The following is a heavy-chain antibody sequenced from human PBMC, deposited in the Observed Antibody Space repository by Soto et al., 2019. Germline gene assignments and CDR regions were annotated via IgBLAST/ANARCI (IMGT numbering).Heavy chain of an antibody. CDR1: GGSISSYY. CDR2: IYYSGST. Sequence: SETLSLTCTVPGGSISSYYWSWIRQPPGKGLEWIGYIYYSGSTNYNPSLKSRVTISVDTSKNQFSLKLSSVTAADTAVYYCARLGPLLYPFDYWGQGTLVTVSS. J-gene: IGHJ4*02. CDR3: ARLGPLLYPFDY. V-gene: IGHV4-59*08. D-gene: IGHD2-2*02.